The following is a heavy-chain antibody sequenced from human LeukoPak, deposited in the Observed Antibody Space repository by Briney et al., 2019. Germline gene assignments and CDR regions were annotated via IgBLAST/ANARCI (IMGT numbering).Heavy chain of an antibody. D-gene: IGHD6-19*01. Sequence: GASVKVSCKASGGTFSTSAINWVRQAPGQGLEWMGRIVPIFGVAHYSQTFLGRITMTADKSTNTAYMEMSSLRSEDSAVYYCAIPGGQWLEAPYDYWGQGTLVTVSS. CDR3: AIPGGQWLEAPYDY. J-gene: IGHJ4*02. CDR1: GGTFSTSA. V-gene: IGHV1-69*04. CDR2: IVPIFGVA.